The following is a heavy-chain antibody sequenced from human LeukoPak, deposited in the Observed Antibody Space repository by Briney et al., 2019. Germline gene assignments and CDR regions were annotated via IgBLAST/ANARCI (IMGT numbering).Heavy chain of an antibody. V-gene: IGHV4-59*08. CDR2: IYYSGST. Sequence: SETLSLTCTVSGGSISSYHWSWIRQPPGKGLEWIGYIYYSGSTDYNPSLKSRVTISVDTSKNHFSLKLSSVTAADTAVYYCARHGLTHWSDPWGQGTLVTVSS. CDR3: ARHGLTHWSDP. J-gene: IGHJ5*02. D-gene: IGHD3-9*01. CDR1: GGSISSYH.